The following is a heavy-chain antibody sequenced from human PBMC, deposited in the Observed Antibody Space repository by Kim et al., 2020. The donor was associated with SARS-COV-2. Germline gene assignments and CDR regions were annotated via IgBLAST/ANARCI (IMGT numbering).Heavy chain of an antibody. Sequence: SETLSLTCAVYGGSFSGYYWSWIRQPPGKGLEWIGEINHSGSTNYNPSLKSRVTISVDTSKNQFSLKLSSVTAADTAVYYCARGALRITMARPPRGRAFDIWGQGTMVIVSS. CDR3: ARGALRITMARPPRGRAFDI. J-gene: IGHJ3*02. V-gene: IGHV4-34*01. CDR1: GGSFSGYY. D-gene: IGHD3-10*01. CDR2: INHSGST.